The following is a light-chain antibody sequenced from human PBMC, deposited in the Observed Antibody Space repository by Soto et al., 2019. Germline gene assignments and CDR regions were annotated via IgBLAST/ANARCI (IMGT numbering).Light chain of an antibody. Sequence: DTVLTQSPGTLSLSPGERATLSSRASQSVGTYLAWYQQKPGQAPRLLIYDASNRATGIAPRFRGSGSGTDFTLTISRLEPEDFAVYYCQQYGSSPPLTFGGGTKVDI. CDR1: QSVGTY. V-gene: IGKV3-20*01. CDR3: QQYGSSPPLT. CDR2: DAS. J-gene: IGKJ4*01.